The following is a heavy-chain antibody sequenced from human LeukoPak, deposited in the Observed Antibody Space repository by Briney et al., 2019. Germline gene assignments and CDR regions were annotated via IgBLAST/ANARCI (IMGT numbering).Heavy chain of an antibody. V-gene: IGHV4-59*01. CDR3: ARVPVCSSTSCHGYFQH. J-gene: IGHJ1*01. CDR2: IYYSGST. Sequence: PSETLSLTCTVSGGSISSYYWSWIRQPPGKGLEWIGYIYYSGSTNYNPSLKSRVTISVDTSKNQFSLKLSSVTAADTAVYYCARVPVCSSTSCHGYFQHWGQGTLVTVSS. CDR1: GGSISSYY. D-gene: IGHD2-2*01.